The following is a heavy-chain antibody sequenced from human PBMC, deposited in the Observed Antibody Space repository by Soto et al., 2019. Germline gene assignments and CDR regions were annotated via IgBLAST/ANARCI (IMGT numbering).Heavy chain of an antibody. D-gene: IGHD5-18*01. CDR3: AKGVGGIQLWLHWFDP. Sequence: GGSLRLSCAASGFTFSSYGMHWVRQAPGKGLEWVAVISYDGSNKYYADSVKGRFTISRDNSKNTLCLQMNSLRAEDTAVYYCAKGVGGIQLWLHWFDPWGQGTLVTVSS. CDR1: GFTFSSYG. J-gene: IGHJ5*02. V-gene: IGHV3-30*18. CDR2: ISYDGSNK.